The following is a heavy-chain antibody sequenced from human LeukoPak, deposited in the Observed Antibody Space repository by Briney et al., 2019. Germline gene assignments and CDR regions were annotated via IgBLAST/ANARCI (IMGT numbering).Heavy chain of an antibody. J-gene: IGHJ6*03. D-gene: IGHD3-10*01. CDR1: GFTFSNYA. CDR2: ISGTGGST. V-gene: IGHV3-23*01. CDR3: ARGPYYYGSGPVMDV. Sequence: GGSLRLSCAASGFTFSNYAMSWVRQAPGKGLEWVSSISGTGGSTYYADSVKGRFTISRDNAKNSLYLQMNSLRAEDTAVYYCARGPYYYGSGPVMDVWGKGTTVTVSS.